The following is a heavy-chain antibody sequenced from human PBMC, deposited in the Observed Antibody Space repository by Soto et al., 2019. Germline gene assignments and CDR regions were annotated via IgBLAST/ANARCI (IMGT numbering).Heavy chain of an antibody. CDR3: ARDVIYYDSIGPLNPPTSTHKDY. D-gene: IGHD3-22*01. CDR1: GYTFTSYG. Sequence: GASVKVSCKASGYTFTSYGISWVRQAPGQGLEWMGWISAYNGNTNYAQKLQGRVTMTTDTSTSTAYMELRSLRSDDTAVYYCARDVIYYDSIGPLNPPTSTHKDYWGQGTLVTVSS. V-gene: IGHV1-18*01. CDR2: ISAYNGNT. J-gene: IGHJ4*02.